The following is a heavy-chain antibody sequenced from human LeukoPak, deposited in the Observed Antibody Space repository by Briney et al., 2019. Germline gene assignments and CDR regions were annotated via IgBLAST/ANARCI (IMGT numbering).Heavy chain of an antibody. J-gene: IGHJ3*02. D-gene: IGHD3-16*02. CDR3: ARIMVDFGGVVVYAFDI. CDR2: INPKSGAT. Sequence: ASVKVSCKASGLTFTASYIHWVRQSPGQCIEWMGWINPKSGATILARKFHGRVTMARDTSISTAFLYLTWLLSDETAVYYCARIMVDFGGVVVYAFDIWGQGTMVTVSS. V-gene: IGHV1-2*02. CDR1: GLTFTASY.